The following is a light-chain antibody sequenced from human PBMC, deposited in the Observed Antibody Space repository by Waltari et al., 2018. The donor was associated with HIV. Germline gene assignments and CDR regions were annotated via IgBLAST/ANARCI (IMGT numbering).Light chain of an antibody. CDR1: SSNIGSNY. V-gene: IGLV1-47*01. CDR3: AAWDDSLRGFYV. Sequence: QSVLTQPPSASGTPGQRVTISCSGSSSNIGSNYVYWYQQLPGTAPNLLIYRNKQRPSGVPDRSSGSKSGTSASLAISGLRSEDEADYYCAAWDDSLRGFYVFGTGTKVTVL. J-gene: IGLJ1*01. CDR2: RNK.